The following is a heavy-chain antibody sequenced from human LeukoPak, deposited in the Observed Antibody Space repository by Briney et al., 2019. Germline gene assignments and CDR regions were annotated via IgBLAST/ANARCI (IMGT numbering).Heavy chain of an antibody. V-gene: IGHV1-46*04. CDR1: GYTFIHRY. D-gene: IGHD1-26*01. CDR2: INPFDGFT. Sequence: GASVKVSCKASGYTFIHRYLHWVRQAPGQGLEWMGIINPFDGFTSYAQKLQGRVTMTSDTSTSTVYMELRSLKSEDTAVYYCARRVGATPFDLWGQGALVTVSS. J-gene: IGHJ4*02. CDR3: ARRVGATPFDL.